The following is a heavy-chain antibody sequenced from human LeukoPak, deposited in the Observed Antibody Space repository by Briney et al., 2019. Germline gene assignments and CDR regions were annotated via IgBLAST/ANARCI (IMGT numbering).Heavy chain of an antibody. CDR1: GFSFSSYS. D-gene: IGHD1-26*01. CDR2: ISSSKSYI. V-gene: IGHV3-21*01. J-gene: IGHJ4*02. CDR3: ASGSPAGDY. Sequence: GGSLRLSCAASGFSFSSYSMNWVRQAPGKGLEWVSSISSSKSYILYADSVKGRFTISRDNAKNSLYLEMTSLRAEDTAVYYCASGSPAGDYWGQGTLVTVSS.